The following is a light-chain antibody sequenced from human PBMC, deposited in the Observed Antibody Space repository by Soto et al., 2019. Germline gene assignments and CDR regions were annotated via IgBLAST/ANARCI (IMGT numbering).Light chain of an antibody. CDR3: QQYNKLPYT. J-gene: IGKJ2*01. V-gene: IGKV3-15*01. Sequence: EIVMTQSPAPLSVSPGERATLSCRASQSVSSNLVWYQQKPGQAPRLLIFGASTRATGIPARFSGSGSGTEFTLTISSLQSEDFALYYCQQYNKLPYTFGQGTKLEIK. CDR2: GAS. CDR1: QSVSSN.